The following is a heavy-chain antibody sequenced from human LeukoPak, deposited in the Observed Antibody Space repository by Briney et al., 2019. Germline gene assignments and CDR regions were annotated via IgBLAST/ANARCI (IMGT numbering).Heavy chain of an antibody. V-gene: IGHV3-43*02. D-gene: IGHD2-8*02. J-gene: IGHJ3*02. CDR3: VKDIDTVGTNAFDI. Sequence: GGSLRLSCAASGFTFDKYPLHWVRQAPGKGLEWVSVISGDGDKTYYADSVRGRFTISRDNTKNSLFLQMNSLTTEDTAFYYCVKDIDTVGTNAFDIWGQGTMVTVSS. CDR1: GFTFDKYP. CDR2: ISGDGDKT.